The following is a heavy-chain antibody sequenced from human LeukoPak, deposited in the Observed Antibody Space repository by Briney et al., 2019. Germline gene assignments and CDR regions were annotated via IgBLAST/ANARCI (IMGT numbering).Heavy chain of an antibody. CDR1: GYRFTNYW. J-gene: IGHJ4*02. Sequence: GESLQISCKGSGYRFTNYWIGWVRQMPGKGLEWMGIIYPGDSDTRYSPSFQGQVTISADKSITTAYLQWSSLKASDTAMYYCTRQLSGSYYDYWGQGTLVTVSS. D-gene: IGHD3-10*01. V-gene: IGHV5-51*01. CDR2: IYPGDSDT. CDR3: TRQLSGSYYDY.